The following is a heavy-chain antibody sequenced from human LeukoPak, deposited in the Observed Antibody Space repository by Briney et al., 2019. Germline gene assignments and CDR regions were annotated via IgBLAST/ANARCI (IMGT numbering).Heavy chain of an antibody. CDR2: ISVYNGNT. CDR3: ARLYCSSSSCIPPDY. D-gene: IGHD2-2*01. CDR1: GYRFTSYA. J-gene: IGHJ4*02. Sequence: ASVKVSCKASGYRFTSYAISWVRQAPGQGLEWMGWISVYNGNTNYAQKLQGRVTMTTDTSTSTAYMEPRSLRSDDTAVYYCARLYCSSSSCIPPDYWGQGTLVTVSS. V-gene: IGHV1-18*01.